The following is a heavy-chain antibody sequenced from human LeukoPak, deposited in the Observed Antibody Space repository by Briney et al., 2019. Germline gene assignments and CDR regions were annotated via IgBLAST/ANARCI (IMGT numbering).Heavy chain of an antibody. CDR3: ARASYYGSGSYYLGGDY. Sequence: SGGSLGLSCAASGFTFSSYAMHWVRQAPGKGLEWVAVISYDGSNKHYADSVKGRFTISRDNSKNTLYLQMSGLRAEDTAVYYCARASYYGSGSYYLGGDYWGQGTLVTVSS. D-gene: IGHD3-10*01. CDR1: GFTFSSYA. J-gene: IGHJ4*02. CDR2: ISYDGSNK. V-gene: IGHV3-30-3*01.